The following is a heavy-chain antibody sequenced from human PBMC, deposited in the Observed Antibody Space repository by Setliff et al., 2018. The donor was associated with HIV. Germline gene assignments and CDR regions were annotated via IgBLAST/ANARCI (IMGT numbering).Heavy chain of an antibody. Sequence: SETLSLTCAVYGGSFSGYYWSWIRQPPGKGLEWIGEINHGAYTNYNSSLESRVTISVDTSKNQFSLKLSSVTAADTAVYYCARDVLDLVISVYGFWGQGIPVTVSS. CDR3: ARDVLDLVISVYGF. CDR2: INHGAYT. J-gene: IGHJ4*02. CDR1: GGSFSGYY. D-gene: IGHD3-22*01. V-gene: IGHV4-34*01.